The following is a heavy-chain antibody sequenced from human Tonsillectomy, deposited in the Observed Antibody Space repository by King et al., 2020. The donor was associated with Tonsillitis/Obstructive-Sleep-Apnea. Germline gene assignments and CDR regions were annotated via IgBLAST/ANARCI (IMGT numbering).Heavy chain of an antibody. D-gene: IGHD3-22*01. CDR1: GFTFSSYD. CDR2: IGTAGDT. V-gene: IGHV3-13*04. J-gene: IGHJ6*03. Sequence: VQLVESGGGLVQPGGSLRISCAASGFTFSSYDMHWVRQATGKGLEWVSAIGTAGDTYYPGSVKGRFTISRENAKNSLYLQMNSLRAGDTAVYYCARAIRYYYDSSGYYRRYYYYYMDVWGKGTTVTVSS. CDR3: ARAIRYYYDSSGYYRRYYYYYMDV.